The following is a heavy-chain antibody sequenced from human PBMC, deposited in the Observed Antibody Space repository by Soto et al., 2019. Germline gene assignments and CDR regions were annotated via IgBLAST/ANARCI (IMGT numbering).Heavy chain of an antibody. Sequence: HGESLKISCKGSGYSFTNYWIGWVRQMPGKGLEWMAIIYPGDSDIRYNPSFQGQVTISADKSISTAYLQWNSLKASDTAMYYCARQPSNGQWYVWGPGTTVTVSS. V-gene: IGHV5-51*01. CDR1: GYSFTNYW. J-gene: IGHJ6*02. CDR2: IYPGDSDI. D-gene: IGHD6-19*01. CDR3: ARQPSNGQWYV.